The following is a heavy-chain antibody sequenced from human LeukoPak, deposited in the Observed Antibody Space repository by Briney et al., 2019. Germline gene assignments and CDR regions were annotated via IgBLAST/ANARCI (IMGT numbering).Heavy chain of an antibody. D-gene: IGHD3-22*01. V-gene: IGHV3-30-3*01. CDR3: ATMTRGLDSPYYFDY. CDR1: GFTFSSYA. CDR2: ISYDGSNK. Sequence: GGSLRLSCAASGFTFSSYAMHWVRQAPGKGLEWVAVISYDGSNKYYADSVKGRFTISRDNAKNSLYLQMNSLRAEDTAVYYCATMTRGLDSPYYFDYWGQGTLVTVSS. J-gene: IGHJ4*02.